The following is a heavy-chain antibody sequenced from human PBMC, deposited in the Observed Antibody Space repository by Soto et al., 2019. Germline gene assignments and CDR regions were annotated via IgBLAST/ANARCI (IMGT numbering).Heavy chain of an antibody. Sequence: SETLSLTCAVSGGSISSSSYYWGWIRQPPGKGLEWIGYIYHSGSTYYSPSLKSRVTISVDRSKNQFSLKLSSVTAADTPVYYCASVPGHWGQGTLVTVSS. CDR3: ASVPGH. V-gene: IGHV4-39*07. CDR2: IYHSGST. D-gene: IGHD3-10*01. CDR1: GGSISSSSYY. J-gene: IGHJ4*02.